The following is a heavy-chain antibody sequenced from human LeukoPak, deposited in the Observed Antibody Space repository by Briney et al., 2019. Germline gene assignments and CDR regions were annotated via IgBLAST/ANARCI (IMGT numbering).Heavy chain of an antibody. Sequence: SETLSLTCTVSGGSISSYYWSWIRQPPGKGLEWIWYIYYSGSTNYNPSLKSRVTISVDTSKNQFSLKLSSVTAADTAVYYCARGDYSLSSYYYYYMDVWGKGTTVTVSS. D-gene: IGHD4-11*01. J-gene: IGHJ6*03. V-gene: IGHV4-59*01. CDR3: ARGDYSLSSYYYYYMDV. CDR1: GGSISSYY. CDR2: IYYSGST.